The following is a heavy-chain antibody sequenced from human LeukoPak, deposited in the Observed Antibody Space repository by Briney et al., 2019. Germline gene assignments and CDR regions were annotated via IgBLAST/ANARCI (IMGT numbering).Heavy chain of an antibody. D-gene: IGHD3-3*01. Sequence: GGSLRLSCAASGFTVSSNYMNWVRQAPGKGLEWVSVIYSGGTTYYADSVKGRFTISRDNSKNTLYFQMNSLRAEDTAVYYCATLLRFLEGVVWGQGTLVTVSS. V-gene: IGHV3-66*02. CDR3: ATLLRFLEGVV. CDR1: GFTVSSNY. J-gene: IGHJ4*02. CDR2: IYSGGTT.